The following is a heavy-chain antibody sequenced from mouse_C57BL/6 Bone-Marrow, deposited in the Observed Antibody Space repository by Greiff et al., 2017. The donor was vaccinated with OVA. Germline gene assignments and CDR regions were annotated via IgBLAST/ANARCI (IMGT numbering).Heavy chain of an antibody. D-gene: IGHD2-2*01. CDR1: GYSFTGYY. CDR2: INPSTGGT. V-gene: IGHV1-42*01. CDR3: ACRNGYNWYFDV. J-gene: IGHJ1*03. Sequence: VQLQQSGPELVKPGASVKISCKASGYSFTGYYMNWVKQSPEKSLEWIGEINPSTGGTTYNQKFKAKATLTVDKSSSTAYMQLKSLTSEDSAVYYCACRNGYNWYFDVWGTGTTVTVSS.